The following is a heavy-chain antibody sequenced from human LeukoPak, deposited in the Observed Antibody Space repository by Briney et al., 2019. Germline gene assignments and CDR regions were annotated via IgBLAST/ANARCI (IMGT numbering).Heavy chain of an antibody. J-gene: IGHJ4*02. Sequence: ALVKVSCTASGYTFTSYGISWVRQAPGQGLEWMGWISAYNGNTNYAQKLQGRVTMTTDTSTSTAYMELRSLRSDDTAVYYCARQHDDFWSGYHPMDYWGQGTLVTVSS. D-gene: IGHD3-3*01. V-gene: IGHV1-18*01. CDR2: ISAYNGNT. CDR3: ARQHDDFWSGYHPMDY. CDR1: GYTFTSYG.